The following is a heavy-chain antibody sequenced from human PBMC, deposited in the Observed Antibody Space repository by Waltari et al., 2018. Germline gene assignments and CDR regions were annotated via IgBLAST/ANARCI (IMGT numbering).Heavy chain of an antibody. D-gene: IGHD2-2*02. CDR1: GFTFSSYG. V-gene: IGHV3-33*01. CDR3: ARVAAAIPGRYLYYYYGMDV. Sequence: QVQLVESGGGVVQPGRSLRLSCAASGFTFSSYGMHWVRQAPGKGLEWVAVIWYDGSNKYYADSVKGRFTISRDNSKNTLYLQMNSLRAEDTAVYYCARVAAAIPGRYLYYYYGMDVWGQGP. J-gene: IGHJ6*02. CDR2: IWYDGSNK.